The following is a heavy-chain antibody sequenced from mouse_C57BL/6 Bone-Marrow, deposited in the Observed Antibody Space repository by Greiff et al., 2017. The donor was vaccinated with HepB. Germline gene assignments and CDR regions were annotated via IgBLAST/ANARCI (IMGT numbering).Heavy chain of an antibody. D-gene: IGHD2-1*01. V-gene: IGHV1-76*01. CDR1: GYTFTDYY. CDR2: IYPGSGNT. J-gene: IGHJ3*01. Sequence: QVQLKESGAELVRPGASVKLSCKASGYTFTDYYINWVKQRPGQGLEWIARIYPGSGNTYYNEKFKGKATLTAEKSSSTASMQLSSLTSEDSAVYCCARGVYGNYHAWFAYWGQGTLVTVSA. CDR3: ARGVYGNYHAWFAY.